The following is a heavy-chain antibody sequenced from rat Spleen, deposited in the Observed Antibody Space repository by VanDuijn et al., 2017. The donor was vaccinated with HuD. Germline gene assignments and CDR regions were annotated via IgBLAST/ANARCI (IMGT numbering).Heavy chain of an antibody. J-gene: IGHJ3*01. CDR1: GFTFSSNW. D-gene: IGHD1-12*01. CDR3: ARQGVYYEPFGFAY. Sequence: EVQLVESGGGLVQPGRSLKLSCAASGFTFSSNWLNWIRQAPGKGLEWIATINPSGGSTYYRDSVKGRFTVSRDNAKSTLYLQMDSLRSEDTATYYCARQGVYYEPFGFAYWGQGTLVTVSS. CDR2: INPSGGST. V-gene: IGHV5S23*01.